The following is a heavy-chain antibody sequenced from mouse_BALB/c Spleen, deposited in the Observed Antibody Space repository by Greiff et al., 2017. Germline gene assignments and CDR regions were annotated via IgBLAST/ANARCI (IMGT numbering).Heavy chain of an antibody. CDR3: AREGIYDGYYVGAMDY. CDR2: IYPGGGYT. D-gene: IGHD2-3*01. Sequence: QVQLKVSGAELVRPGTSVKISCKASGYTFTNYWLGWVKQRPGHGLEWIGDIYPGGGYTNYNEKFKGKATLTADTSSSTAYMQLSSLTSEDSAVYFCAREGIYDGYYVGAMDYWGQGTSVTVSS. V-gene: IGHV1-63*02. J-gene: IGHJ4*01. CDR1: GYTFTNYW.